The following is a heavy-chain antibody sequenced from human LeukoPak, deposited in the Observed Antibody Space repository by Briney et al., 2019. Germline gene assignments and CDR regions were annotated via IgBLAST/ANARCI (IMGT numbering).Heavy chain of an antibody. CDR3: ARVRYGDSAYDAFDI. J-gene: IGHJ3*02. CDR1: GYTFTSYG. V-gene: IGHV1-18*01. Sequence: ASVKVSCKASGYTFTSYGISWVRQAPGQGLEWMGWISAYNGNTNYARKLQGRVTMTTDTSTSTAYMELRSLRSDDTAVYYCARVRYGDSAYDAFDIWGQGTMVTVSS. CDR2: ISAYNGNT. D-gene: IGHD4-17*01.